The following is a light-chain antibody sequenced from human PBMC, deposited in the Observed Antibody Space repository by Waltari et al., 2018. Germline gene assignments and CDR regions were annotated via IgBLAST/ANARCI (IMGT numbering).Light chain of an antibody. CDR2: DAT. Sequence: QPVVTQEPSLTVSPGGTVTLTCGSNTAPVTTAHYPYWFQQKPGQSPRTLIYDATKKHSWTPARFSGSLLGGKAALTLSGAQPEDEAEYYCLLTSSDDSSVFGGGTKVTVL. CDR3: LLTSSDDSSV. CDR1: TAPVTTAHY. J-gene: IGLJ3*02. V-gene: IGLV7-46*01.